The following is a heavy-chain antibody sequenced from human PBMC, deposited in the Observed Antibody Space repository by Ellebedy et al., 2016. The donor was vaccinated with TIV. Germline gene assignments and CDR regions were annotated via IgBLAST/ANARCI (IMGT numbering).Heavy chain of an antibody. CDR2: IYHSGST. V-gene: IGHV4-38-2*02. J-gene: IGHJ4*02. Sequence: SETLSLXCTVSGYSISSGYYWGWIRQPPGKGLEWIGSIYHSGSTYYNPSLKSRVTISVDTSKNQFSLKLSSVTAADTAVYYCAILSSGWSKHYFDYWGQGTLVTVSS. CDR1: GYSISSGYY. CDR3: AILSSGWSKHYFDY. D-gene: IGHD6-19*01.